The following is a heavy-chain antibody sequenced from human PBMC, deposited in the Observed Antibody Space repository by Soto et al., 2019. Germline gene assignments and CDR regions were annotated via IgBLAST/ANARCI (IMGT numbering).Heavy chain of an antibody. CDR2: ISGSGGST. CDR3: ACRGSGGYYVS. V-gene: IGHV3-23*01. D-gene: IGHD1-26*01. CDR1: GFTFSSYA. Sequence: EVQMLEAGGGLVQPWGSLRLSCAAYGFTFSSYAMRWVRQAPVKGLAWFSAISGSGGSTYYADSVKGRFTISRDNSKITLYLQMNSLRAEDSSVYCCACRGSGGYYVSWGQGSVVTVSS. J-gene: IGHJ5*02.